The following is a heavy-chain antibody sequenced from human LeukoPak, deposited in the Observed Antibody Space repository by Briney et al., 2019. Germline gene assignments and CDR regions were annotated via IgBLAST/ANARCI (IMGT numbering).Heavy chain of an antibody. V-gene: IGHV3-21*01. D-gene: IGHD3-3*01. Sequence: GGSLRLSCAAPVFSFSDYTMNWVRQAPGKGLEWVSSISSGAIHINYADSLKGRFTISRDNAKNSLYLQMNSLRPEDTAVYYCTKDRGFLEYLPGNFDSWGQGTLVTVSS. CDR3: TKDRGFLEYLPGNFDS. CDR1: VFSFSDYT. CDR2: ISSGAIHI. J-gene: IGHJ4*02.